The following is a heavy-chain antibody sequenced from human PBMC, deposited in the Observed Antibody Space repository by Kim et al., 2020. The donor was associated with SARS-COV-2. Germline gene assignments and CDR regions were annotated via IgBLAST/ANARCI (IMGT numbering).Heavy chain of an antibody. CDR3: ARILDFWSGHSPEGNYYGMDV. CDR1: GFSLSTSGMC. CDR2: IDWDDDK. V-gene: IGHV2-70*11. Sequence: SGPTLVNPTQTLTLTCTFSGFSLSTSGMCVSWIRQPPGKALEWLARIDWDDDKYYSTSLKTRLTISKDTSKNQVVLTMTNMDPVDTATYYCARILDFWSGHSPEGNYYGMDVWGQGTTVTVSS. D-gene: IGHD3-3*01. J-gene: IGHJ6*02.